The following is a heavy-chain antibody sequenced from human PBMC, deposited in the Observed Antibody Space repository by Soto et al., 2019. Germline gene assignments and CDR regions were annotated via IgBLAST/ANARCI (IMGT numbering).Heavy chain of an antibody. J-gene: IGHJ6*02. Sequence: QVQLQESGAGLVKPSETLSLTCTVSGGSISSYYWNWIRQPPGKGLEWIGYIHDSGTTNYNPSLKSRXXIXLXXSKNHFSLKLSSVTAADTAVYFCARRVQYYLGMDVWGQGTTVTVSS. CDR1: GGSISSYY. V-gene: IGHV4-59*08. CDR2: IHDSGTT. CDR3: ARRVQYYLGMDV. D-gene: IGHD1-1*01.